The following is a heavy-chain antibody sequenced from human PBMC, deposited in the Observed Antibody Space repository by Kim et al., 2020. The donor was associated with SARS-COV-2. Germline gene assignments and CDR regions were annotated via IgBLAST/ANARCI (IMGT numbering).Heavy chain of an antibody. CDR2: IHTGGAT. J-gene: IGHJ5*02. V-gene: IGHV3-66*04. CDR3: ARHDGFDP. Sequence: GGSLRLSCAASGFSVSGDYMNWVRQAPGKGLECVSVIHTGGATFYADSVKGRFTISRDSSKNTLYLQMNSLRVEDTAVYYCARHDGFDPCGQGTLVTV. CDR1: GFSVSGDY.